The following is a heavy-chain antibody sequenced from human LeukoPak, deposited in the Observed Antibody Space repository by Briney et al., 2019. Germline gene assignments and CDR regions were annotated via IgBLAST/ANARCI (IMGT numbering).Heavy chain of an antibody. Sequence: GGSLRLSCVGSGLSFNGYWMSWVRQAPGKGLEWVANIKKDGSEKYHADSVKGRFSISRDNAKNSLYLQMNSLRAEDTAVYYCAREYEGGVDYWGRGTLVTVSS. CDR1: GLSFNGYW. CDR2: IKKDGSEK. CDR3: AREYEGGVDY. V-gene: IGHV3-7*05. J-gene: IGHJ4*02. D-gene: IGHD2-8*01.